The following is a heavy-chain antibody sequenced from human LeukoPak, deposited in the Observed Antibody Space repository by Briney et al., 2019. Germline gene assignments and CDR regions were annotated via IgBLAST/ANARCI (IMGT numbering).Heavy chain of an antibody. Sequence: PGRSLRLSSAASGFTFSSYSMHWVPQAPGKGLEWVAVIPYDGSNKYYADSVKGRFTISRDNSKNTLYLQMNGLRAEDTAVYYCAKDRNAVTTRIPDYWGQGTLVTVSS. CDR3: AKDRNAVTTRIPDY. V-gene: IGHV3-30*18. D-gene: IGHD4-17*01. CDR2: IPYDGSNK. J-gene: IGHJ4*02. CDR1: GFTFSSYS.